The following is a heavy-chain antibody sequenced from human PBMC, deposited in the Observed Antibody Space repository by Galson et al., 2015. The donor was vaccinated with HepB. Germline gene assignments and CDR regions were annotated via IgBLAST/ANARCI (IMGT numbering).Heavy chain of an antibody. D-gene: IGHD2-2*01. CDR2: IRYDGSNK. Sequence: SLRLSCAASGFTFSSYGMHWVRQAPGKGPEWVAFIRYDGSNKYYADSVKGRFTISRDNSKNTLYLQMNSLRAEDTAVYYCAKDRLLFSTSCYGMDVWGQGTTVTVSS. CDR1: GFTFSSYG. CDR3: AKDRLLFSTSCYGMDV. J-gene: IGHJ6*02. V-gene: IGHV3-30*02.